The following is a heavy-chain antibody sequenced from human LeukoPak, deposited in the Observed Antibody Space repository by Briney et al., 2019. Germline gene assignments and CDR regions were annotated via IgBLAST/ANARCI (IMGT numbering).Heavy chain of an antibody. V-gene: IGHV4-34*01. Sequence: SETLSLTCAVYGGSFSGYYWSWIRQPPGKGLEWIGEINHSGSTNYNPSLKSRVTISVDTSKNQFSLKLSSVTAADTAVYYCARGGPDRYYYDSSGSFKNWFDPWGQGTLVTVSS. J-gene: IGHJ5*02. CDR2: INHSGST. CDR3: ARGGPDRYYYDSSGSFKNWFDP. CDR1: GGSFSGYY. D-gene: IGHD3-22*01.